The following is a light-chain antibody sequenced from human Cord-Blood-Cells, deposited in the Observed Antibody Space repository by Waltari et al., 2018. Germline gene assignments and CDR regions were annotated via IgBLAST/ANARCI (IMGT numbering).Light chain of an antibody. V-gene: IGLV2-11*01. CDR1: SSDVGGYNY. Sequence: QSALTQPRSVSGSPGPSATTSCTGTSSDVGGYNYVSWYQQHPGKAPKLMVYDVSRRPSGVPDRFSGSKAGSTASLTISGLQAEDEADYYCCLYAGGLVFGGGTKLTVL. CDR2: DVS. CDR3: CLYAGGLV. J-gene: IGLJ3*02.